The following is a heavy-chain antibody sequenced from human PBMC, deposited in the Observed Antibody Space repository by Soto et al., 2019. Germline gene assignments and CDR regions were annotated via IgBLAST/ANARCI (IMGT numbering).Heavy chain of an antibody. V-gene: IGHV1-69*13. CDR3: VRDRVPGYDFWSGDTGYFDY. CDR1: GGTFSSYA. Sequence: SVKVSCKASGGTFSSYAISWVRQAPGQGLEWMGEFIPIFGTANYAQKFQGRVTITAYESTSTAYMELSSLRSEDTAVYYCVRDRVPGYDFWSGDTGYFDYWGQGTLVTVSS. J-gene: IGHJ4*02. D-gene: IGHD3-3*01. CDR2: FIPIFGTA.